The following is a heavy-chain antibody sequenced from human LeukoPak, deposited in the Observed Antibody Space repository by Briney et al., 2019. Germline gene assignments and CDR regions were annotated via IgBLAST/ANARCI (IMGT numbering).Heavy chain of an antibody. Sequence: SETLSLTCTVSGGSISSSSYYWGWIRQPPGKGLEWIGSIYYSGSTYYNPSLKSRVTISVDTSKNQFSLKLSSVTAADTAVYYCARGRGWYGSGSYDYWGQGTLVTVSS. CDR3: ARGRGWYGSGSYDY. CDR2: IYYSGST. J-gene: IGHJ4*02. V-gene: IGHV4-39*07. D-gene: IGHD3-10*01. CDR1: GGSISSSSYY.